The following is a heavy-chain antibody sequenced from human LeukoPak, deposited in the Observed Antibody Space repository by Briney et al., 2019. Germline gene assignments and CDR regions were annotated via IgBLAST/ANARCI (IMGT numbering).Heavy chain of an antibody. CDR2: LSKSGNT. J-gene: IGHJ4*02. D-gene: IGHD6-19*01. V-gene: IGHV4-4*08. CDR1: GVSISSYY. CDR3: ARGMGSSGWERGAYYSDY. Sequence: SETLSLTCTVSGVSISSYYWSWIRLPPGKGLEWIGYLSKSGNTNYSPSLKSRVTMSLDTSKNQFSLKLSSVTAADTAVYYCARGMGSSGWERGAYYSDYWGQGTLVTVSS.